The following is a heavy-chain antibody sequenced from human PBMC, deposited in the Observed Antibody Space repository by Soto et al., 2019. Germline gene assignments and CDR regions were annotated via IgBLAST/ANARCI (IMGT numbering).Heavy chain of an antibody. Sequence: GGSLRLSCAASGFTFSSYSMNWVRQAPGKGLEWVSYISSSSSTIYYADSVKGRFTISRDNAKNSLYLQMNSLRDEDTAVYYCARDSYDYVWGSYRLDAFDIWGQGTRVTVSS. D-gene: IGHD3-16*02. V-gene: IGHV3-48*02. CDR2: ISSSSSTI. CDR3: ARDSYDYVWGSYRLDAFDI. CDR1: GFTFSSYS. J-gene: IGHJ3*02.